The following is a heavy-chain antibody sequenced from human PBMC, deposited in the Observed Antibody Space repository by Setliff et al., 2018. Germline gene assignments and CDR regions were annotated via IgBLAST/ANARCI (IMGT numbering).Heavy chain of an antibody. CDR3: AREGGDRFSSSWYPPTYLDS. D-gene: IGHD6-13*01. CDR1: GGSISSSSYY. Sequence: SETLSLTCTVSGGSISSSSYYWGWIRQPPGKGLEWIGSIYYSGSTYYNPSLKSRVTISVDTSKNQFSLKLNSMTAADTAMYYCAREGGDRFSSSWYPPTYLDSWGQGILVTVSS. J-gene: IGHJ4*02. CDR2: IYYSGST. V-gene: IGHV4-39*07.